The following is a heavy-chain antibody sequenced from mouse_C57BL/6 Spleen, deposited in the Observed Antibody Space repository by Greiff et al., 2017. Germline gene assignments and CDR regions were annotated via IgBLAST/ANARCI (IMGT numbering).Heavy chain of an antibody. J-gene: IGHJ1*03. D-gene: IGHD2-1*01. Sequence: EVMLVESGGGLVQPGGSLSLSCAASGFTFTDYYMSWVRQPPGKALEWLGFIRNKANGYTTEYSASVKGRFAISRDNSQSILYLQMNALGAEDSATYYCARLYGNYVGYFDVWGTGTTVTVSS. CDR2: IRNKANGYTT. V-gene: IGHV7-3*01. CDR3: ARLYGNYVGYFDV. CDR1: GFTFTDYY.